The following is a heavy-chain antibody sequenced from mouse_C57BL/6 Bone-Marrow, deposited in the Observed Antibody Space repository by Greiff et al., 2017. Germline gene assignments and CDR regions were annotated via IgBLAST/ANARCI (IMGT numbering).Heavy chain of an antibody. D-gene: IGHD2-12*01. V-gene: IGHV5-12*01. CDR1: GFTFSDYY. CDR3: ARHRYSYRDYAIDY. J-gene: IGHJ4*01. Sequence: EVQLQESGGGLVQPGGSLKLSCAASGFTFSDYYMYWVRQTPEKRLEWVAYLSNGGGSTYYPDTVKGRFTISRDNAKNTLYLQMSRLKSEDTAMXYCARHRYSYRDYAIDYWGQGTSVTVSS. CDR2: LSNGGGST.